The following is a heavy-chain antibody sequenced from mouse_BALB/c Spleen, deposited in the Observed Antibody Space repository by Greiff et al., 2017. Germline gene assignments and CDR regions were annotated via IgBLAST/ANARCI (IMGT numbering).Heavy chain of an antibody. CDR3: ARWDVGY. J-gene: IGHJ2*01. D-gene: IGHD4-1*01. CDR1: GYTFTSYW. V-gene: IGHV1-7*01. Sequence: QVQLQQSGAELAKPGASVKMSCKASGYTFTSYWMHWVKQRPGQGLEWIGYINPSTGYTEYNQKFKDKATLTADKSSSTAYMQLSSLTSEDSAVYYCARWDVGYWGQGTTLTVSS. CDR2: INPSTGYT.